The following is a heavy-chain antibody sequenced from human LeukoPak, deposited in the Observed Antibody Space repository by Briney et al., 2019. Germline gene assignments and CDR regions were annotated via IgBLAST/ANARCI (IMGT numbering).Heavy chain of an antibody. D-gene: IGHD1-7*01. CDR3: ARRTFNWGASGLMELLDY. CDR2: ISAYNGNT. Sequence: ASVKVSCKASGYTFTSYGISWVRQAPGQGLEWMGWISAYNGNTNYAQKLQGRVTMTTDTSTSTAYMELRSLRSDDTAVYYCARRTFNWGASGLMELLDYWGQGTLVTVSS. J-gene: IGHJ4*02. CDR1: GYTFTSYG. V-gene: IGHV1-18*01.